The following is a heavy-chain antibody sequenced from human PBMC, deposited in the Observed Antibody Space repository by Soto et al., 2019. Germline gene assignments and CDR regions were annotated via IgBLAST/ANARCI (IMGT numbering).Heavy chain of an antibody. CDR1: GFTFGDLG. J-gene: IGHJ4*02. CDR2: IDWNGGTT. CDR3: ARGMDRAMVSFFLY. D-gene: IGHD5-18*01. Sequence: PGGSLRLSCAASGFTFGDLGMSWVRHVPGKGLEWVCGIDWNGGTTGCVDSVKGRFTISRDNAKNSLYLQMNSLRPEDTAFYYCARGMDRAMVSFFLYWGQGTQVTVSS. V-gene: IGHV3-20*04.